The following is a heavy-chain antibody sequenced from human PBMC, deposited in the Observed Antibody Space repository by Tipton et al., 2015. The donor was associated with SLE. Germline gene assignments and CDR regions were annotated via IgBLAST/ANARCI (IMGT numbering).Heavy chain of an antibody. Sequence: TLSLTCTVSGGSISTYYWSWIRQPPGRGLVWLGYISYSGSTNYNPSLKSRVTISVDTSKNQFSLKLSSVTAADTAVYYCARKQLWAGSSWFDPWGQGTLVTVSS. CDR3: ARKQLWAGSSWFDP. D-gene: IGHD5-18*01. J-gene: IGHJ5*02. CDR2: ISYSGST. CDR1: GGSISTYY. V-gene: IGHV4-59*12.